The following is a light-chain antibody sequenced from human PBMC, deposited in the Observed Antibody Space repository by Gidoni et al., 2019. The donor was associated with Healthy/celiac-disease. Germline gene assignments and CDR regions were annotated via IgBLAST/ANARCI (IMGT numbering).Light chain of an antibody. J-gene: IGKJ2*01. CDR2: CAS. CDR1: QRVISN. V-gene: IGKV3-15*01. CDR3: QQYNNCLLYT. Sequence: EIGMTQSPATLSVSPGERATLSCSASQRVISNLAWYQQKPGQAPRFLIYCASTRATGRPASFSCSGSGTEFTLTFSSLQSEVFAVYYGQQYNNCLLYTFGQGTKLEIK.